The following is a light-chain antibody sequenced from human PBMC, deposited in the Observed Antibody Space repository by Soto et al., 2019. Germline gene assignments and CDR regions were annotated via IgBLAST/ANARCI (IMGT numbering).Light chain of an antibody. J-gene: IGKJ1*01. V-gene: IGKV1-6*01. CDR3: LQDYSYPWT. CDR1: QAIGND. CDR2: AVS. Sequence: AIQMTQSPSSLSASVGDRVTITCLASQAIGNDLGWYQQKPGKAPKVLMYAVSSLQTGVPSRFSGSGSGTDFTLTISSRQPEDFATYYCLQDYSYPWTFGQGTKVEVK.